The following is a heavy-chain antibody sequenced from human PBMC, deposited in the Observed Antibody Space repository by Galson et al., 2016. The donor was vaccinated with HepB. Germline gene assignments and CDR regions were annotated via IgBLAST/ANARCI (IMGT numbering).Heavy chain of an antibody. CDR2: IYPGDSDT. V-gene: IGHV5-51*01. Sequence: QSGAAVKTPGESLTISCPGSGFSFPSYWIAWVRQVPGKGLECLGIIYPGDSDTRYSPSLQGQVTISADKSIKTAYLQWSSLRASDTAIYYCARRRRKEYHDSTGHPYPYYGMDVWGQGTTVIVSS. J-gene: IGHJ6*02. CDR1: GFSFPSYW. D-gene: IGHD3-22*01. CDR3: ARRRRKEYHDSTGHPYPYYGMDV.